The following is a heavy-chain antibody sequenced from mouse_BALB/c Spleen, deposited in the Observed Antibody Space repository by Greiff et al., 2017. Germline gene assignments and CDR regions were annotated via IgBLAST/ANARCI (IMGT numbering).Heavy chain of an antibody. Sequence: EVKLMESGPGLVKPSQSLSLTCSVTGYSITSGYYWNWIRQFPGNKLEWMGYISYDGSNNYNPSLKNRISITRDTSKNQFFLKLNSVTTEDTATYYCARRDGYYEGYAMDYWGQGTSVTVSS. D-gene: IGHD2-3*01. CDR1: GYSITSGYY. CDR3: ARRDGYYEGYAMDY. CDR2: ISYDGSN. V-gene: IGHV3-6*02. J-gene: IGHJ4*01.